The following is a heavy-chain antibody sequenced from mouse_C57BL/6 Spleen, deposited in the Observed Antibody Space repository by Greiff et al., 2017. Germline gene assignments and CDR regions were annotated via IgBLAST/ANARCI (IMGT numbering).Heavy chain of an antibody. CDR2: INPSSGYT. CDR1: GYTFTSYW. J-gene: IGHJ4*01. D-gene: IGHD1-1*01. CDR3: ARRAPYDGSSPGDAMDY. V-gene: IGHV1-7*01. Sequence: QVQLKESGAELAKPGASVKLSCKASGYTFTSYWMHWVKQRPGQGLEWIGYINPSSGYTKYNQKFKDKATLTADKSSSTAYMQLSSLTYEDSAVYYCARRAPYDGSSPGDAMDYWGQGTSVTVSS.